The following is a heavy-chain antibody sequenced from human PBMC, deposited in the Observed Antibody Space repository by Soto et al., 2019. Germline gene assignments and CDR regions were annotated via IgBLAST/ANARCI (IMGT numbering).Heavy chain of an antibody. CDR1: GFTFSSYA. Sequence: QVQLVESGGGVVQPGRSLRLSCAASGFTFSSYAMHWVRQAPGKGLEWVAVISYDGSNKYYADSVKGRFTISRDNSKNTLYLQMNSLRAEDTAVYYCAREVDYGMDVWGQGTTVTVSS. CDR2: ISYDGSNK. V-gene: IGHV3-30-3*01. CDR3: AREVDYGMDV. J-gene: IGHJ6*02.